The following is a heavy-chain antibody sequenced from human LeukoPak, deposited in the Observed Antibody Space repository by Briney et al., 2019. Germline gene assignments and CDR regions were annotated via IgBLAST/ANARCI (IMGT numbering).Heavy chain of an antibody. Sequence: SETLSLTCIVSGASISSHYWSWIRQPPGKGLGWIGYIHSSGYTNYNPSLQSRVSMSTDMSENQFSLKLTSVTAADTAVYYCARLGQITMVRGQSYYYHSMDVWAQGTTVTVSS. CDR2: IHSSGYT. CDR1: GASISSHY. V-gene: IGHV4-59*11. J-gene: IGHJ6*02. CDR3: ARLGQITMVRGQSYYYHSMDV. D-gene: IGHD3-10*01.